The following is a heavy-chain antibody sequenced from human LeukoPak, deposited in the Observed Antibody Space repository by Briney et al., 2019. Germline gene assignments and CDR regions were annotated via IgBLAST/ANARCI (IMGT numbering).Heavy chain of an antibody. V-gene: IGHV1-2*04. CDR1: GYTFTGYY. CDR2: INPNSGGT. J-gene: IGHJ4*02. CDR3: ARGDAAYYFDY. Sequence: EASVKVSCRASGYTFTGYYMHWVRQAPGQGLEWMGWINPNSGGTNYAQKFQGWVTMTRDTSISTAYMELSRLRSDDTAVYYCARGDAAYYFDYWGQGTLVTVSS.